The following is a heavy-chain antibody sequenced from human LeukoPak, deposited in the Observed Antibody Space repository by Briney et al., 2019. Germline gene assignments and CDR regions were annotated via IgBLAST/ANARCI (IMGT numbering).Heavy chain of an antibody. CDR2: ISGSGGST. CDR3: AKSGRAVPAARPEVEFDY. V-gene: IGHV3-23*01. CDR1: GFTFSSYA. D-gene: IGHD2-2*01. J-gene: IGHJ4*02. Sequence: PGGALRLSCAASGFTFSSYAMSWVRQAPGKGLEGGSAISGSGGSTYYADSVKGRFTISRDNSKNTLYLQMNSLRAEDTAVYYCAKSGRAVPAARPEVEFDYWGQGTLVTVSS.